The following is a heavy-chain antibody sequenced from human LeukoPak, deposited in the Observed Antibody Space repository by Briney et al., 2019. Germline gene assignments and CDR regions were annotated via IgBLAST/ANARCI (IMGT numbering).Heavy chain of an antibody. CDR3: ARTPTATMVRGVISSGLTYYYYMDV. J-gene: IGHJ6*03. CDR1: GFTFDDYG. V-gene: IGHV3-20*04. CDR2: IILNVGRS. Sequence: VGCLRLSCAASGFTFDDYGMSWVPQAPGKGLEWVSGIILNVGRSGYADSVKGRFTISRDNAKNSLYLQMNSLRAEDTALYYCARTPTATMVRGVISSGLTYYYYMDVWGKGTTVTVSS. D-gene: IGHD3-10*01.